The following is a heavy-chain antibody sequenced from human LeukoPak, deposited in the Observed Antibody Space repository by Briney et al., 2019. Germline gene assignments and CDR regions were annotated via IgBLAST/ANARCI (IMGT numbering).Heavy chain of an antibody. V-gene: IGHV3-23*01. CDR1: GFIFTRYS. CDR3: ANAMVRGSYNMDV. Sequence: EGSLRLSCAASGFIFTRYSMTWVRQPPGKWLEWVSGISNSGSSTYYAHSVKGRFTISRDNSRNTLYLQVSSLRAEDTAVYYCANAMVRGSYNMDVWGQGTTVTVSS. J-gene: IGHJ6*02. CDR2: ISNSGSST. D-gene: IGHD3-10*01.